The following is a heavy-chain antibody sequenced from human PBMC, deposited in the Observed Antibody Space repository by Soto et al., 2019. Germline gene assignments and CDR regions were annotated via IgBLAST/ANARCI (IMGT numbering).Heavy chain of an antibody. J-gene: IGHJ4*02. CDR2: IYNDGST. CDR1: GFPVSRNH. CDR3: AGYGGNSV. Sequence: EVQLVESGGGLTQPGGSLRLSCAISGFPVSRNHVTWVRQATGKGLQWVSTIYNDGSTYYADSVKGRFTISRDNSKNMVFLQMNSLRAEDTAVYYCAGYGGNSVWGQGNLVTVSS. D-gene: IGHD4-17*01. V-gene: IGHV3-53*01.